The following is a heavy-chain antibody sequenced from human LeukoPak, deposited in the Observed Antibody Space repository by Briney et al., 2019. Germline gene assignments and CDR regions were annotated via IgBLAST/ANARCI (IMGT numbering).Heavy chain of an antibody. J-gene: IGHJ4*02. CDR2: IYYSGIT. Sequence: SETLSLTCTVSGASISSSSYYWVWIRQPPGEGLEYIGGIYYSGITYYSPSLKSRVTISLDTSKNQFSLKLTSVTAADTAVYYCARDHYYDSSVAYWGQGTLVTVSS. CDR1: GASISSSSYY. D-gene: IGHD3-22*01. V-gene: IGHV4-39*07. CDR3: ARDHYYDSSVAY.